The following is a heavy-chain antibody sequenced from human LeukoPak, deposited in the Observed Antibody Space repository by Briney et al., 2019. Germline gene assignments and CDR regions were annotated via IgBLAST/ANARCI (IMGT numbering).Heavy chain of an antibody. CDR3: ARDPSGDYGDYFDY. CDR2: INSDGSST. J-gene: IGHJ4*02. CDR1: GFTFSSYW. D-gene: IGHD4-17*01. Sequence: GGSLRLSCAASGFTFSSYWMHWVRQGPGKGLVWVSRINSDGSSTTYADSVKGRFTISRDNAKNTLYLQMNSLRAEDTAVYYCARDPSGDYGDYFDYGGQGTLVTVSS. V-gene: IGHV3-74*01.